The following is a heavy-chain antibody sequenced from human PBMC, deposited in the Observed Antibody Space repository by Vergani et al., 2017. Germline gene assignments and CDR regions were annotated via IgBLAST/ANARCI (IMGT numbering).Heavy chain of an antibody. CDR1: GFTFSSYG. Sequence: QVQLVESGGGVVQPGRSLRLSCAASGFTFSSYGMHWVRQAPGKGLEGVAVIWYDGSNKDYADSVKGLLTISRDNSKKTLYLQMNSLRAEDTAVYYCARVSDGSGEWDYWGQGTLVTVSS. D-gene: IGHD3-10*01. V-gene: IGHV3-33*01. J-gene: IGHJ4*02. CDR2: IWYDGSNK. CDR3: ARVSDGSGEWDY.